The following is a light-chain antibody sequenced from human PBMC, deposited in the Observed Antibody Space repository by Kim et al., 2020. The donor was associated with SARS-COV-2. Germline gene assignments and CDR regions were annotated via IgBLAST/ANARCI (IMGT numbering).Light chain of an antibody. CDR2: AAS. Sequence: EIVLTQSPGTLSLSPGERATLSCRASQTVISDYLAWYQQKPGQAPRLFIYAASKRAGGIPDRFSGSGSGTDFTLTISRLEPEDFAVYYCQQYGSSLYTFGQGTKLEIK. V-gene: IGKV3-20*01. CDR1: QTVISDY. CDR3: QQYGSSLYT. J-gene: IGKJ2*01.